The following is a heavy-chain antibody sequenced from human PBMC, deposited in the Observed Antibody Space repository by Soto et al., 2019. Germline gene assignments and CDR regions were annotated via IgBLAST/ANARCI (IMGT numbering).Heavy chain of an antibody. D-gene: IGHD5-18*01. J-gene: IGHJ4*02. CDR2: ILVGGST. V-gene: IGHV3-23*01. CDR3: ARGHPGGYSYGYFDY. Sequence: VQMLESGGDLVQPGGSLRLSCAASGFICSSYDMSWVRQAPGKGLEWVSTILVGGSTHYEDSVNGRFTISRDGSKNTVYLQMNSLTAGDTAVYYCARGHPGGYSYGYFDYWGQGTLVTVSS. CDR1: GFICSSYD.